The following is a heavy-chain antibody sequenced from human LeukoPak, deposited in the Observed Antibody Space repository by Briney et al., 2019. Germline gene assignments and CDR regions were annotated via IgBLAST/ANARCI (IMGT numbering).Heavy chain of an antibody. Sequence: GESLKISCKGSGYSFTSYWISWVRQMPGKGLEWMGRIDPRDSYTNYSPSFQGHVTISADKSISTAYLQWSSLKASDTAMYYCARHYCSGGSCYRGWFDPWGQGTLVTVSS. CDR3: ARHYCSGGSCYRGWFDP. J-gene: IGHJ5*02. CDR2: IDPRDSYT. V-gene: IGHV5-10-1*01. D-gene: IGHD2-15*01. CDR1: GYSFTSYW.